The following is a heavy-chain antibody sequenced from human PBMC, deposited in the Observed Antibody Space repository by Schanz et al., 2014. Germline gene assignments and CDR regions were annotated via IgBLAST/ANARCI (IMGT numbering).Heavy chain of an antibody. V-gene: IGHV3-30*18. D-gene: IGHD3-10*01. CDR1: GFTVSSNY. Sequence: VQLVESGGGLIQPGGSLRLSCVASGFTVSSNYMSWVRQAPGKGLEWVAVISFDGSNKYYADSVKGRFTISRDNSKNTLYLQMNSLRAEDTAVYYCAKDQLANYRGSGYNWFDPWGQGTLVTVAS. CDR2: ISFDGSNK. J-gene: IGHJ5*02. CDR3: AKDQLANYRGSGYNWFDP.